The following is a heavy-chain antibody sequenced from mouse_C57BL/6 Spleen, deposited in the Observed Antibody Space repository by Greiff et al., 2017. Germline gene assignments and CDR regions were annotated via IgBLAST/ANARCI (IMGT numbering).Heavy chain of an antibody. CDR1: GYTFTSYW. J-gene: IGHJ4*01. D-gene: IGHD1-3*01. CDR3: ATRYIWDYYAMDY. V-gene: IGHV1-64*01. CDR2: IHPNSGST. Sequence: VQLQQPGAELVKPGASVKLSCKASGYTFTSYWMHWVKQRPGQGLEWIGMIHPNSGSTNYNEKFKSKATLTVDKSSSTAYMQLSSLTSEDSAVYYCATRYIWDYYAMDYWGQGTSVTVSS.